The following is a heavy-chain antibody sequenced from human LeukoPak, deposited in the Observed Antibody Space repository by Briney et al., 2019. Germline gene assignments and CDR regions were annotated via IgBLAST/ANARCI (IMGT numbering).Heavy chain of an antibody. CDR2: IVVGSGNT. CDR3: AAVGYCSGGSCYRTAFDI. D-gene: IGHD2-15*01. CDR1: GFTFTSSA. V-gene: IGHV1-58*02. J-gene: IGHJ3*02. Sequence: ASVKVSCKASGFTFTSSAMQWVRQARGQRREWIGWIVVGSGNTNYAQKFQERVTITRDMSTSTAYMELSSLRSEDTAVYYCAAVGYCSGGSCYRTAFDIWGQGTMVTVSS.